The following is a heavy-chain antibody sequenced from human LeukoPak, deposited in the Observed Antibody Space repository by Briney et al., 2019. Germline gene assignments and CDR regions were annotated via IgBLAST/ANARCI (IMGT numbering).Heavy chain of an antibody. CDR2: IHHTGTT. D-gene: IGHD1-14*01. J-gene: IGHJ4*02. Sequence: SETLSLTCTVSSYSISRGYYWGWIRQSPGKGLEWIGNIHHTGTTSYNPSLESRVTISLDLSKNQFSLRLSFVTAADTALYYCARRSYNLSWRSNRYYFDYWGRGTLVTVSS. CDR3: ARRSYNLSWRSNRYYFDY. V-gene: IGHV4-38-2*02. CDR1: SYSISRGYY.